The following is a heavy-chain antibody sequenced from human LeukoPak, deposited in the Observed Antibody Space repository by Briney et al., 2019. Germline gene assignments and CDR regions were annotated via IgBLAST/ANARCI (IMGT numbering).Heavy chain of an antibody. CDR3: VRGVGSSTSCYVRAFDI. J-gene: IGHJ3*02. D-gene: IGHD2-2*01. CDR1: GFTFSNSW. CDR2: IKCDGSEK. Sequence: GGSLRLSCAASGFTFSNSWMHWVCQAPEKGLEWVADIKCDGSEKCYVDSVKGRLTVSRDNAKNSLYLQVNSLRAEDMTVYYCVRGVGSSTSCYVRAFDIWGQGTMVTVSS. V-gene: IGHV3-52*01.